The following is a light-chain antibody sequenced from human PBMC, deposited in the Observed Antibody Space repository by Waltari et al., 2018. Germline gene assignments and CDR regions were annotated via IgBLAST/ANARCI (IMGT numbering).Light chain of an antibody. CDR2: WAS. Sequence: DIVMTQSPDSLAVSLGERATINCNSSHSVLSSANNKNYLVWYQQKPGQPTKLLISWASTRESGVPDRFSGSGSGTDFTLTISSLQAEDVAVYYCQQCYTPPYTFGQGTNLEI. CDR1: HSVLSSANNKNY. CDR3: QQCYTPPYT. V-gene: IGKV4-1*01. J-gene: IGKJ2*01.